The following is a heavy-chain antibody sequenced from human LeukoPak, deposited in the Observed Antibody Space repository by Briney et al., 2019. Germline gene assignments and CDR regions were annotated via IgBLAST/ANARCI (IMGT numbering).Heavy chain of an antibody. CDR3: ARLGVRGVFFSSFDY. CDR2: IYPGDSDT. V-gene: IGHV5-51*01. J-gene: IGHJ4*02. CDR1: GYSFTTYW. D-gene: IGHD3-10*01. Sequence: GESLQISCKGSGYSFTTYWIGWVRQMPGKGLEWMGIIYPGDSDTRHNPSFQGQVTISADKSVSTAYLQWSSLKASDTAKYYCARLGVRGVFFSSFDYWGQGTLVTVSS.